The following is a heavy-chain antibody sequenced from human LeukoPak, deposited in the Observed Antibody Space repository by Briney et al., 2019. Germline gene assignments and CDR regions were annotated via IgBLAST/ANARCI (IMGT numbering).Heavy chain of an antibody. D-gene: IGHD4-17*01. Sequence: EASVKVSCKASGYTFTGYYMHWVRQAPGQGLEWMGWINPNSGGTNYAQKFQGRVTMTRDTSISTAYMETSRLRSDDTAVYYCARLTTTVTSFDYWGQGTLVTVSS. V-gene: IGHV1-2*02. J-gene: IGHJ4*02. CDR2: INPNSGGT. CDR3: ARLTTTVTSFDY. CDR1: GYTFTGYY.